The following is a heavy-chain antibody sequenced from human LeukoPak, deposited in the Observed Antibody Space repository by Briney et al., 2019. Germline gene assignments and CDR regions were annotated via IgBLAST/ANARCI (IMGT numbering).Heavy chain of an antibody. CDR1: GGSFSGYY. Sequence: SETLSLTCAVYGGSFSGYYWSWIRQPPGKGLEWIGEINHSGSTNYNPSLKGRVTISVDTSKNQFSLKLSSVTAADTAVYYCARRTRSAYSSSLPDVWGKGTTVTVSS. J-gene: IGHJ6*04. D-gene: IGHD6-6*01. CDR3: ARRTRSAYSSSLPDV. V-gene: IGHV4-34*01. CDR2: INHSGST.